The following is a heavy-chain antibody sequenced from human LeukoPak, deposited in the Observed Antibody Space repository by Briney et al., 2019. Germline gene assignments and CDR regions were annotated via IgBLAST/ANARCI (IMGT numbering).Heavy chain of an antibody. CDR2: ISGSGGST. Sequence: GGSLRLSCAASGFTFSSYAMSWVRQAPGKGLEWVSAISGSGGSTYYADSVKGRFTISRDNSKNTLYLQMNSLRAEDTAVYYCAKDRVTMVRGVIRDDYWGQGTLVTVSS. CDR3: AKDRVTMVRGVIRDDY. CDR1: GFTFSSYA. V-gene: IGHV3-23*01. J-gene: IGHJ4*02. D-gene: IGHD3-10*01.